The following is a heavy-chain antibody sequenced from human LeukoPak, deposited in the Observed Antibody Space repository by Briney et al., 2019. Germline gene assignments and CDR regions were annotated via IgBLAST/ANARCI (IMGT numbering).Heavy chain of an antibody. CDR2: IYYSGST. CDR1: GGSISSSSYY. CDR3: ARDLDY. Sequence: TSSETLSLTCTVSGGSISSSSYYCGWIRQPPGKGLEWIGSIYYSGSTYYNPSLKSRVTISVDTSKNQFSLKLSSVTAADTAVYYCARDLDYWGQGTLVTVSS. V-gene: IGHV4-39*07. J-gene: IGHJ4*02.